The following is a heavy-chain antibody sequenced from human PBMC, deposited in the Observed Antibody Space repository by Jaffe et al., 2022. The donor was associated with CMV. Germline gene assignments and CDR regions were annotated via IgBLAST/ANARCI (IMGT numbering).Heavy chain of an antibody. CDR3: ARDSYDSSGYYYSGVANWFDP. D-gene: IGHD3-22*01. Sequence: QVQLVESGGGVVQPGRSLRLSCAASGFTFSSYGMHWVRQAPGKGLEWVAVIWYDGSNKYYADSVKGRFTISRDNSKNTLYLQMNSLRAEDTAVYYCARDSYDSSGYYYSGVANWFDPWGQGTLVTVSS. CDR1: GFTFSSYG. J-gene: IGHJ5*02. CDR2: IWYDGSNK. V-gene: IGHV3-33*08.